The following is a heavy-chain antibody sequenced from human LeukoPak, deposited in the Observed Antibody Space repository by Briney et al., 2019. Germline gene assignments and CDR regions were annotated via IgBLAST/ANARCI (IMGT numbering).Heavy chain of an antibody. Sequence: SETLSLTCTVSGGSISSYYWSWVRQPPGRGLEWIGYIYYSGSTNYNPSLKSRVTISVDTSKNQFSLKLSSVTAADTAVYYCASGYSSGWYGPQLNYWGQGTLVTVSS. V-gene: IGHV4-59*08. CDR3: ASGYSSGWYGPQLNY. J-gene: IGHJ4*02. CDR2: IYYSGST. D-gene: IGHD6-19*01. CDR1: GGSISSYY.